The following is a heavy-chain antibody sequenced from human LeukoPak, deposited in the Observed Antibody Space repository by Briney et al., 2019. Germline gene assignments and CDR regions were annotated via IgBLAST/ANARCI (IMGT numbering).Heavy chain of an antibody. J-gene: IGHJ5*02. Sequence: SETLSLTCAVYGGSFSDYYWTWIRQPPGKGLEWIGEIDRSESTNYNPSLKSRVTISVDTSKNQFSLKLSSVSAADTAVYYCARGRGIAAARGVRPWGQGTLVTVSS. V-gene: IGHV4-34*01. D-gene: IGHD6-13*01. CDR2: IDRSEST. CDR3: ARGRGIAAARGVRP. CDR1: GGSFSDYY.